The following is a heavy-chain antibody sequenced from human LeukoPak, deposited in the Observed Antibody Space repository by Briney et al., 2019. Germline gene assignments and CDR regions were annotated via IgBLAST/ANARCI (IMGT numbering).Heavy chain of an antibody. CDR1: GGSVSSGSYY. V-gene: IGHV4-61*01. Sequence: SETLSLTCTVSGGSVSSGSYYWSWIRQPPGKGLEWIGYIYYSGSTNYNPSLKSRVTISVDTSKNQFSLKLSSVTAADTAVYYCAKHRFDYWGQGTLVTVSS. CDR2: IYYSGST. J-gene: IGHJ4*02. CDR3: AKHRFDY.